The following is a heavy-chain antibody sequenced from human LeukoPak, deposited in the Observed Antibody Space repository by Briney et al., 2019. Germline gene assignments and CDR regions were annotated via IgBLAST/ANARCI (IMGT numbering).Heavy chain of an antibody. V-gene: IGHV1-46*01. D-gene: IGHD1-26*01. CDR3: ATLGLGPPDY. Sequence: ASVKVSCKASGYTFTSYYMHWVRQAPGQGLEWMGIINPSGGSTSYAQKFQGRVTMTEDTSTDTAYMELSSLRSEDTAVYHCATLGLGPPDYWGQGTLVTVSS. CDR1: GYTFTSYY. CDR2: INPSGGST. J-gene: IGHJ4*02.